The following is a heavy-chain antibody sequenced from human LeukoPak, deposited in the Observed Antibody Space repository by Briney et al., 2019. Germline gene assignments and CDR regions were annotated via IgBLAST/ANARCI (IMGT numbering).Heavy chain of an antibody. D-gene: IGHD3-10*01. CDR2: IYTSGST. V-gene: IGHV4-4*07. CDR1: GGSISSYY. CDR3: ARGRFANWFHP. J-gene: IGHJ5*02. Sequence: PSETLSLTCTVSGGSISSYYWSWIRQPAGKGQERIGRIYTSGSTIYNPSLKSRVTMSVDTSMNQVSLKLSSVTAADTAVYYCARGRFANWFHPWGQGTLVTVSS.